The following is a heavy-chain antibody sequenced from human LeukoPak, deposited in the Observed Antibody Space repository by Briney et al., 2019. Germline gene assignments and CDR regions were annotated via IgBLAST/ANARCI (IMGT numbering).Heavy chain of an antibody. CDR1: GYTFTSYA. CDR2: INTNTGNP. D-gene: IGHD3-10*01. CDR3: ARSGGSGSYYARYYYYYMDV. V-gene: IGHV7-4-1*02. J-gene: IGHJ6*03. Sequence: GASVKVSCKASGYTFTSYAINWVRQAPGQGLEWVGWINTNTGNPTYVQGFTGRFVFSLDTSVSTAYLQISSLKAEDTAVYYCARSGGSGSYYARYYYYYMDVWGKGTTVTVSS.